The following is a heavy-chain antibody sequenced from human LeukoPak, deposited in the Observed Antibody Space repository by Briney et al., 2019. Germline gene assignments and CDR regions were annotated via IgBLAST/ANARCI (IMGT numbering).Heavy chain of an antibody. J-gene: IGHJ4*02. CDR2: IYPSGGST. CDR3: ARLDGSGGYYDY. Sequence: ASVKVSCKASGYTFTSYYMYWVRQAPGQGLEWMGIIYPSGGSTSYAQKFQGRVSMTRDTSTNTIYMELRSLRSEDTAVYYCARLDGSGGYYDYWGQGTLVTVSA. D-gene: IGHD3-10*01. V-gene: IGHV1-46*01. CDR1: GYTFTSYY.